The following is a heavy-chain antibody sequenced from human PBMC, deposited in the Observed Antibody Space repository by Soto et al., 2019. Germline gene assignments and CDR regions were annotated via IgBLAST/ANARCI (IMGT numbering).Heavy chain of an antibody. CDR1: GYTFTNYD. Sequence: QVQLVQSGAEVKKPGASVKVSCMASGYTFTNYDINWVRQATGQGLEWMGWMNPNSGNTGYAQKFQGRVTMTRNTSMSTASMELSTRRSEDTAVYYCARGPMSCTSSSCPYFFDYWAQGTLVTVSS. CDR3: ARGPMSCTSSSCPYFFDY. D-gene: IGHD2-2*01. J-gene: IGHJ4*02. CDR2: MNPNSGNT. V-gene: IGHV1-8*01.